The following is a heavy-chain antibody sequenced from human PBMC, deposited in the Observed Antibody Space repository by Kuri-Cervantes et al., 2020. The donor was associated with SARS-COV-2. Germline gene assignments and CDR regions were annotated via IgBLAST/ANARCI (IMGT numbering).Heavy chain of an antibody. Sequence: SETLSLTCAVSGGSISSGDYSWSWIRQPPGKGLEWIGYIYHSGSTYYNPSLKSRVTISVDRSKNQFSLKLSSVTAADTAVYYCASQDGLYYWGQGTLVTVSS. CDR1: GGSISSGDYS. J-gene: IGHJ4*02. CDR3: ASQDGLYY. V-gene: IGHV4-30-2*02. CDR2: IYHSGST. D-gene: IGHD3/OR15-3a*01.